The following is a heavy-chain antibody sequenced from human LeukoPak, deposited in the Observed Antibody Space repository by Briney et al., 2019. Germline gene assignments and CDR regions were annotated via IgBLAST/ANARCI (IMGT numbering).Heavy chain of an antibody. D-gene: IGHD6-13*01. CDR2: IRYDENHK. CDR3: AKDLSAAGTGY. J-gene: IGHJ4*02. CDR1: GFTFNTYG. Sequence: PGGSLRLSCAGSGFTFNTYGMHWVRQAPGKGLEWVAFIRYDENHKYYADSVKGRFTISRDNSKNTLYLQMNSLRAEDTAVYYCAKDLSAAGTGYWGQGTLVTVSS. V-gene: IGHV3-30*02.